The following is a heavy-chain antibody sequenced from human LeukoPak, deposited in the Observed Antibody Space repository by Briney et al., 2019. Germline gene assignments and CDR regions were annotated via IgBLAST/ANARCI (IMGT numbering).Heavy chain of an antibody. CDR2: IKQDGSEK. Sequence: GGSLRLSCAASGFSFYHYWMTWVRQAPGKGLEWVANIKQDGSEKYYVDSVKGRFTISRDNAKHSLYLQMNSLRAEDTAVYYCAVNVPPDYWGQGTLVTVSS. CDR1: GFSFYHYW. D-gene: IGHD2-2*01. J-gene: IGHJ4*02. CDR3: AVNVPPDY. V-gene: IGHV3-7*01.